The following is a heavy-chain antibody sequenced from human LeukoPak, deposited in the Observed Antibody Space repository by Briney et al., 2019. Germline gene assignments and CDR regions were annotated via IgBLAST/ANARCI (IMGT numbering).Heavy chain of an antibody. CDR1: GYTFTVHY. CDR3: ARGSGYDYDFDY. J-gene: IGHJ4*02. Sequence: ASVKVSCKASGYTFTVHYMHWVRQAPGQGLAWMGWIKPNSGGTSYAQKFQGRVTMTRDTSISTASMELSRLRSDDTAVYYCARGSGYDYDFDYWGQGTLVTVSS. D-gene: IGHD5-12*01. CDR2: IKPNSGGT. V-gene: IGHV1-2*02.